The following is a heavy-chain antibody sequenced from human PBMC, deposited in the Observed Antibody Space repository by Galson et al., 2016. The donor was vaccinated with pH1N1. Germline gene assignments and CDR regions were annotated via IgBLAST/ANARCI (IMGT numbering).Heavy chain of an antibody. CDR2: ISGSDTTI. D-gene: IGHD3-10*01. Sequence: SLRLSCAASGFPFSHYYMGWIRQAPGKGLEWISYISGSDTTIYYADSVRGRFTISRDNAQNSLYLHMNSLRAEDTAVYYCARDRFGWASDVWGQGTMVTVSP. CDR1: GFPFSHYY. V-gene: IGHV3-11*01. J-gene: IGHJ3*01. CDR3: ARDRFGWASDV.